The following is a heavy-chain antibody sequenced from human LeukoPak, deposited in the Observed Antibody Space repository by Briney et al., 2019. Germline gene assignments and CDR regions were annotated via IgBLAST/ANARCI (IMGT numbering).Heavy chain of an antibody. CDR1: GFTFSSHA. CDR2: ISASGDST. J-gene: IGHJ5*02. CDR3: ARKAALTGIPGWSDL. V-gene: IGHV3-23*01. Sequence: GGSLRLSCAASGFTFSSHAMRWVRQAPGKGLEWVSSISASGDSTYYAYSVRAPFSISRDSANNMFYLQMNSLRAEDTAIYYCARKAALTGIPGWSDLWGQGPLVTVSS. D-gene: IGHD2-21*02.